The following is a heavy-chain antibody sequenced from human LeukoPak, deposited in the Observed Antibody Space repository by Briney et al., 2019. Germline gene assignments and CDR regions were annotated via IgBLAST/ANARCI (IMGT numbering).Heavy chain of an antibody. Sequence: GGSLRLSCAASGFIFSSYWMSWVRQAPGKGLEWVANIKQDGSEKYYVDSVKGRFTISRDNAKNTLYLQMNSLRAEDTAVYYCASLRQNVVVTAWNYWYFDLWGRGTLVTVSS. CDR2: IKQDGSEK. J-gene: IGHJ2*01. V-gene: IGHV3-7*01. CDR1: GFIFSSYW. D-gene: IGHD2-21*02. CDR3: ASLRQNVVVTAWNYWYFDL.